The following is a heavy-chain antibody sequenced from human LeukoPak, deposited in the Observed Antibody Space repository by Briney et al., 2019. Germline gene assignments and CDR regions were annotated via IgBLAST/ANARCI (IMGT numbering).Heavy chain of an antibody. J-gene: IGHJ5*02. D-gene: IGHD1-26*01. V-gene: IGHV1-2*02. CDR3: ARWGLGATSPLFPPNWFDP. CDR2: INPNSGGT. Sequence: GASVKVSCKASGYTFTGYYMHWVRQAPGQGLEWIGWINPNSGGTNYAQKFQGRVTMTRDTSISTAYMELSRLRSDDTAVYYCARWGLGATSPLFPPNWFDPWGQGTLVTVSS. CDR1: GYTFTGYY.